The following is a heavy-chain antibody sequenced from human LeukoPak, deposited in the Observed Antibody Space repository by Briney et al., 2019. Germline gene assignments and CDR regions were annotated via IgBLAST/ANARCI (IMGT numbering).Heavy chain of an antibody. CDR2: ISSNGGST. J-gene: IGHJ6*02. CDR3: ARDQWGSSPYGMDV. CDR1: GFTFSSYA. D-gene: IGHD6-13*01. V-gene: IGHV3-64*04. Sequence: GGSLRLSCSASGFTFSSYAMHWVRQAPGKGLEYVSAISSNGGSTYYADSVKGRFTISRDNSKNTLYLQMNTLSAEDTAVYYCARDQWGSSPYGMDVWGQGTTVTVSS.